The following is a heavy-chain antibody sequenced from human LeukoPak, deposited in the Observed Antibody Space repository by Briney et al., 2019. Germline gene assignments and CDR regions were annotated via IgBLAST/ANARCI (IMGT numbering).Heavy chain of an antibody. J-gene: IGHJ3*02. Sequence: PGGSLRLSCAASGFTFSGYAMSWVRQAPGKGLEWVSTISGSGSTYYADAVKGRFTISRDNAKNSLYLQMNSLRAEDTAVYYCARVATMVRVPLDALDIWGQGTMVSVSS. CDR1: GFTFSGYA. CDR2: ISGSGST. V-gene: IGHV3-69-1*02. D-gene: IGHD3-10*01. CDR3: ARVATMVRVPLDALDI.